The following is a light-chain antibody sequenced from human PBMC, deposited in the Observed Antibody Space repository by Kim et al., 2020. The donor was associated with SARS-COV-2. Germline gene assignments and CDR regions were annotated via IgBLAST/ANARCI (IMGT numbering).Light chain of an antibody. J-gene: IGKJ4*01. CDR2: AAS. V-gene: IGKV1-39*01. CDR1: QSISSY. Sequence: ASVGDRVTITCRASQSISSYLNWYQQKPGKAPKLLIYAASSLQSGVPSRFSGSGSGTDFTLTISSLQPEDFATYHCQQSYSTPPTFGGGTKVEIK. CDR3: QQSYSTPPT.